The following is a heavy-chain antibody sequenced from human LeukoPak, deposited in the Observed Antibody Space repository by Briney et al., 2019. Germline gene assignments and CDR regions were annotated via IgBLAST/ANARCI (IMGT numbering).Heavy chain of an antibody. Sequence: ASVKVSCNASGYTFTSYYMHWVRQAPGQGLEWMGIINPSGGSTSYAQKFQGRVTMTRDTSTSTVYMELSSLRSEDTAVYYCAREEGSGCYDSWGQGTRLTVSS. CDR1: GYTFTSYY. V-gene: IGHV1-46*01. CDR2: INPSGGST. J-gene: IGHJ4*02. CDR3: AREEGSGCYDS. D-gene: IGHD6-19*01.